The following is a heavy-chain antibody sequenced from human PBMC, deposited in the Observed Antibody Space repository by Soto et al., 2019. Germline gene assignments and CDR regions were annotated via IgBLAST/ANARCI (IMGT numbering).Heavy chain of an antibody. V-gene: IGHV3-30-3*01. CDR1: GFTFSSYA. J-gene: IGHJ4*02. CDR2: ISYDGSNK. Sequence: PGGSLRLSCAASGFTFSSYAMHWVRQAPGKGLEWVAVISYDGSNKYYADSVKGRFTISRDNSKNTLYLQMNSLRAEDTAVYYCARDPIYYYDSSAPGPSFDYWGQGTLVTVSS. D-gene: IGHD3-22*01. CDR3: ARDPIYYYDSSAPGPSFDY.